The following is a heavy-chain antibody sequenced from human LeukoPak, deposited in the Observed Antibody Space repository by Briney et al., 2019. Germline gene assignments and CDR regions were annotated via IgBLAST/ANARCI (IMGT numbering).Heavy chain of an antibody. V-gene: IGHV4-38-2*01. J-gene: IGHJ6*03. Sequence: SETLSLTCAVSGYSISSGYYWGWIRQPPGKGLEWIGSIYHSGSTYYNPSLKSRVTISVDTSKNQFSLKLSSVTAADTAVYYCARGAEWGYYYYMDVWGKGTMVTVSS. CDR3: ARGAEWGYYYYMDV. D-gene: IGHD3-3*01. CDR2: IYHSGST. CDR1: GYSISSGYY.